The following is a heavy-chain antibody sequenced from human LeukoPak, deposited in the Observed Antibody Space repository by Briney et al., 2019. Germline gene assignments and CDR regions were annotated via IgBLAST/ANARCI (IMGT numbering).Heavy chain of an antibody. CDR2: IYSGGST. D-gene: IGHD6-6*01. CDR3: ARAYSSSPGGLAV. V-gene: IGHV3-53*01. J-gene: IGHJ4*02. CDR1: RFTVSSNY. Sequence: GGSLRLSCAASRFTVSSNYMSWVRQAPGKGLEGVSVIYSGGSTYYADSVKGRFTISRDNSKNTLYLQMNSLRAEDTAVYYCARAYSSSPGGLAVWGQGTLVTVSS.